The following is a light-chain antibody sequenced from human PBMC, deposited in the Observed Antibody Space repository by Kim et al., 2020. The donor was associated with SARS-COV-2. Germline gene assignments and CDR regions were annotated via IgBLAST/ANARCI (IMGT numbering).Light chain of an antibody. Sequence: GQGVTISCSGSSSNIGITAVTWYQQLPGTAPKLLIYSTNQRPSGVPDRFSGSKSGTSGSLAISGLQSEDEADYYCAAWDDSLNGPVFGGGTQLTVL. CDR2: STN. J-gene: IGLJ2*01. CDR3: AAWDDSLNGPV. CDR1: SSNIGITA. V-gene: IGLV1-44*01.